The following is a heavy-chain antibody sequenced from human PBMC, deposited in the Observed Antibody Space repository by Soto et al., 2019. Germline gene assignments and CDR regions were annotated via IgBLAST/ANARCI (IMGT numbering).Heavy chain of an antibody. CDR3: ARTAAAGKYYYGVDV. V-gene: IGHV5-51*01. D-gene: IGHD6-13*01. CDR1: GYSFTSYW. J-gene: IGHJ6*02. Sequence: PGESLKISCKGSGYSFTSYWISWVRQMPGKGLEWMGIIYPGDSDTRYSPSFQGQVTISADKSISTAYLQWSSLKASDTAIYYCARTAAAGKYYYGVDVWGQGTPVTVSS. CDR2: IYPGDSDT.